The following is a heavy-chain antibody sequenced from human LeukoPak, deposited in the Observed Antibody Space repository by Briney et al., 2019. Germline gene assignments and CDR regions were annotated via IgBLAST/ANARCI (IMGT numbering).Heavy chain of an antibody. CDR1: GFIFSSYA. Sequence: GGSLRLSCAASGFIFSSYAMHWVRQAPGKGLEWVAVISYDGSNKYYADSVKGRFTISRDNSKNTLYLQMNSLRAEDTAVYYCARDLWQHGFDYWGQGTLVTVSS. CDR3: ARDLWQHGFDY. V-gene: IGHV3-30-3*01. CDR2: ISYDGSNK. J-gene: IGHJ4*02. D-gene: IGHD6-13*01.